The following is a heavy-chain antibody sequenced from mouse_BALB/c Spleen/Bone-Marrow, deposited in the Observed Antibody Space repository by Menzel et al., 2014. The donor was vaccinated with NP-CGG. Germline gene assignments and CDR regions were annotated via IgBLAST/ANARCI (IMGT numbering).Heavy chain of an antibody. CDR1: GFTFSSYT. CDR2: ISSGGGNT. J-gene: IGHJ2*01. CDR3: ARAYYRYPFDY. Sequence: EVKLMESGGGLVKPGGSLNLSCAASGFTFSSYTMSWVRQTPEKRLEWVATISSGGGNTYYPDSMKGRFTISRDNAKNNLYLQMSSLRSEDTALYYCARAYYRYPFDYWGQGTTLTVSS. D-gene: IGHD2-14*01. V-gene: IGHV5-9*03.